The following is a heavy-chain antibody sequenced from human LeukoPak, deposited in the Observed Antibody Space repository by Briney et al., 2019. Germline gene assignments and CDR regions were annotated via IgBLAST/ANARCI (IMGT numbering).Heavy chain of an antibody. J-gene: IGHJ4*02. CDR3: ARGGGLAVVDY. D-gene: IGHD6-19*01. Sequence: PSETLSLTCTVSGGSISGYYWSWIRQPPGKGLEWIGYIHHSVSTNDNPSLKSRVTISVDTSKNQFSLRLGSVTAADTAVYYCARGGGLAVVDYWGQGTRVTVSS. CDR1: GGSISGYY. CDR2: IHHSVST. V-gene: IGHV4-59*01.